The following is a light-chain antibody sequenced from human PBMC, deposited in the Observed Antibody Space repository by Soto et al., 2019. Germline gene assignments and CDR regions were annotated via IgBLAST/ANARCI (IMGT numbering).Light chain of an antibody. V-gene: IGKV1-5*03. Sequence: DIQMTRSPSTLSASVGDRVTITCRASQSISSWLAWYQQKPGKPPKLLIYAASSLESGVPSRFSGGGSGTDFTLTISSVQPDDLATYYCQQYSNLASLGGGTKVEIK. CDR3: QQYSNLAS. J-gene: IGKJ4*01. CDR2: AAS. CDR1: QSISSW.